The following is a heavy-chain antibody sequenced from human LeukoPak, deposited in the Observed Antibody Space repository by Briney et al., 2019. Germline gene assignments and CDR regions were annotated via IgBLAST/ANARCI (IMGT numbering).Heavy chain of an antibody. CDR2: MNSNSGNT. J-gene: IGHJ4*02. V-gene: IGHV1-8*01. Sequence: GASVKVSCKASGYTFTSYDINWLRPATGQGLEWMGWMNSNSGNTGYAQKFQGRVTMTRNTSISTAYMELSSLRSEDTAVYYCAIHALIAAAGTDYWGQGTLVTVSS. CDR3: AIHALIAAAGTDY. D-gene: IGHD6-13*01. CDR1: GYTFTSYD.